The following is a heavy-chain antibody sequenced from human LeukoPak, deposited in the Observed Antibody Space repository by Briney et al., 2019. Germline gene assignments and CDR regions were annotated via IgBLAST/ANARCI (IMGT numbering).Heavy chain of an antibody. V-gene: IGHV3-7*01. CDR2: IKQDGSEK. CDR3: ARDPTRVGATMGDY. Sequence: GGSLRLSCAASGFTFSSYWMSWVRQAPGKGLEWVANIKQDGSEKYYVDSAKGRFTISRDYAKNSLYLQMNSLRAEDTAVYYCARDPTRVGATMGDYWGQGTLVTVSS. D-gene: IGHD1-26*01. J-gene: IGHJ4*02. CDR1: GFTFSSYW.